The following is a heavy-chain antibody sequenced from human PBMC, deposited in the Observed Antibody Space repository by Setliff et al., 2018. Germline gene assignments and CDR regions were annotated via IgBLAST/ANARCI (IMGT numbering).Heavy chain of an antibody. D-gene: IGHD3-22*01. CDR1: GYTFTSYY. CDR3: ATKDYDTSGYYRPFGF. V-gene: IGHV1-24*01. CDR2: FNPEDDEI. Sequence: ASVKVSCKASGYTFTSYYIHWVRQAPGKGLEWMGSFNPEDDEIIYAQKFLGRVTMTEDTSTDTAYMELSSLRSEDTAVYYCATKDYDTSGYYRPFGFWGQGTLVTVSS. J-gene: IGHJ4*01.